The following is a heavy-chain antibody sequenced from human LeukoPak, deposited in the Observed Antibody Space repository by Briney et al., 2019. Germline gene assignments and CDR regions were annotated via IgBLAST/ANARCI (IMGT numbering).Heavy chain of an antibody. CDR1: GYTFTSYD. V-gene: IGHV1-8*01. D-gene: IGHD2-2*01. CDR2: MNPNSGNT. Sequence: ASVKVSCKASGYTFTSYDINWVRQATGQGLEWMGWMNPNSGNTGYAQKFQGRVTMTRNTSISTAYMELSSLRSEDTAVYYCARAGCSCTSCYGTIWFDPWGQGTLVTVSS. J-gene: IGHJ5*02. CDR3: ARAGCSCTSCYGTIWFDP.